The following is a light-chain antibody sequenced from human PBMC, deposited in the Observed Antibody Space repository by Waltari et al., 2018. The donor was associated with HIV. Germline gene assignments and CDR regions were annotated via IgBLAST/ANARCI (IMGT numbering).Light chain of an antibody. CDR3: QTWDTGVRV. CDR1: SGHTTYA. CDR2: LNSDGSH. V-gene: IGLV4-69*01. J-gene: IGLJ3*02. Sequence: QLVLTQSPSASASLGASVKLTCTLSSGHTTYAIAWHQQQPGNGPRYLMKLNSDGSHSKGDGIPDRFSGSSSGAERYLTISSLQSEDEADYYCQTWDTGVRVFGGGTKLTVL.